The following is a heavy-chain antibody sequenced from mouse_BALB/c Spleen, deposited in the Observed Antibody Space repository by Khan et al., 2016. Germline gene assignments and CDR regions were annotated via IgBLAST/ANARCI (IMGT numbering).Heavy chain of an antibody. CDR2: ITSGGST. V-gene: IGHV5-6-5*01. Sequence: EVELVESGGGLVKPGGSLKLSCSASGFTFSSYAMSWVRQTPEKRLEWVASITSGGSTYYPDSMKGRFTISRDSARNILYLEMSSLRSEDTDVYFCARRDYERFAYWGQGTLVTVSA. D-gene: IGHD1-1*01. J-gene: IGHJ3*01. CDR3: ARRDYERFAY. CDR1: GFTFSSYA.